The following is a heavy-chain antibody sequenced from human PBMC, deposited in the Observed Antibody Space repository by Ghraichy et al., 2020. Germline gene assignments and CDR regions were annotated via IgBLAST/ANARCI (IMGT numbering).Heavy chain of an antibody. CDR3: ARGGIGYSYGHDAFDI. J-gene: IGHJ3*02. Sequence: SQTLSLTCAVYGGSFSGYYWSWIRQPPGKGLEWIGEINHSGSTNYNPSLKSRVTISVDTSKNQFSLKLSSVTAADTAVYYCARGGIGYSYGHDAFDIWGQGTMVTVSS. D-gene: IGHD5-18*01. CDR1: GGSFSGYY. V-gene: IGHV4-34*01. CDR2: INHSGST.